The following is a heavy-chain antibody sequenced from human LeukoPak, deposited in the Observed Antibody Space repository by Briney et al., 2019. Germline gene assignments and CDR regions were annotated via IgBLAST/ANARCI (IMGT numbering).Heavy chain of an antibody. CDR1: GFTFSSYA. CDR2: ISGSGGST. V-gene: IGHV3-23*01. J-gene: IGHJ3*02. D-gene: IGHD5-18*01. Sequence: PGGSLRLSCAASGFTFSSYAMSWVRQAPGKGLEWVSAISGSGGSTYYADSVKGRFTISRDNSKNTLYLQMNSLRAEDTAVYYCARDRISYGRNDAFDIWGQGTVVTVSS. CDR3: ARDRISYGRNDAFDI.